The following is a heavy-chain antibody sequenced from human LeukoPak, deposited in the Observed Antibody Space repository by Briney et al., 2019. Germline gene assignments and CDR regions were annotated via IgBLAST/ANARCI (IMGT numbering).Heavy chain of an antibody. CDR2: ISGSGGST. Sequence: GGSLRLSCAASGFTFSSYIMSWVRQAPGKGLEWVSAISGSGGSTYYADSVKGRFTISRDNSKNTLYLQMNSLRAEDTAVYYCAKNPRAGYYYYYMDVWGKGTTVTVSS. CDR1: GFTFSSYI. CDR3: AKNPRAGYYYYYMDV. V-gene: IGHV3-23*01. J-gene: IGHJ6*03.